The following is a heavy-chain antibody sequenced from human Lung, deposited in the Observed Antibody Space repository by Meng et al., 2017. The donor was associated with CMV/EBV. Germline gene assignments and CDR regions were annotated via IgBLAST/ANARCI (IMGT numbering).Heavy chain of an antibody. D-gene: IGHD3-3*01. J-gene: IGHJ6*02. CDR2: ISGNNGNT. CDR1: GYTFNNYG. CDR3: ARESLYNFLSGSPPYYFGMEV. V-gene: IGHV1-18*01. Sequence: ASVKVSCKASGYTFNNYGVTLVRQAPGQGLEWMGWISGNNGNTNYAQNLKDRVTMTTDTSMSTAYMELRSLRSDDAAVYYCARESLYNFLSGSPPYYFGMEVWGQGTXVTVYS.